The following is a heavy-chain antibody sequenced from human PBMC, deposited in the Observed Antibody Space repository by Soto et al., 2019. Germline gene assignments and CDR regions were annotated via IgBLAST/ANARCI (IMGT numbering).Heavy chain of an antibody. V-gene: IGHV3-48*02. J-gene: IGHJ6*02. CDR1: GFTFRSYS. Sequence: GGSLRLSCAASGFTFRSYSMNWVRQAPGKGLEWVSYISSSSSTIYYADSVKGRFTISRDNAKNSLYLQMNSLRDEDTAVYYCARVGRGYYYYGMDVWGQGTTVTVSS. CDR2: ISSSSSTI. CDR3: ARVGRGYYYYGMDV. D-gene: IGHD3-10*01.